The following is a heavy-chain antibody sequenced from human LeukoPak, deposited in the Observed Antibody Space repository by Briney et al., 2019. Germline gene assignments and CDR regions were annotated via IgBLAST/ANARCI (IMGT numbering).Heavy chain of an antibody. Sequence: GRSLRLSCAASGFTFSSYGMHWVRQAPGKGLEWVAVIWYDGSNKYYADSVKGRFTISRDNSKNTLYLQMNSLRAEDTAVYYCAKLRTLVLGDYWGQGTLVTVSS. CDR2: IWYDGSNK. CDR3: AKLRTLVLGDY. D-gene: IGHD6-13*01. CDR1: GFTFSSYG. J-gene: IGHJ4*02. V-gene: IGHV3-33*06.